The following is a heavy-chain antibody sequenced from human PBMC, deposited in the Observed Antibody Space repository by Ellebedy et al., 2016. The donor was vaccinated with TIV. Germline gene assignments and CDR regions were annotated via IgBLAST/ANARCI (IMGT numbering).Heavy chain of an antibody. D-gene: IGHD3-22*01. CDR2: INPSGSHT. CDR3: ASGFDNSGCLDF. J-gene: IGHJ5*01. Sequence: ASVKVSCRASGYTLTSYYMHWVRQAPGQGLEWMGIINPSGSHTNYAQKLQGRVTITRNTSTSTVYMELSSLRSEDTAVYYCASGFDNSGCLDFWGQGTLVTVSS. CDR1: GYTLTSYY. V-gene: IGHV1-46*04.